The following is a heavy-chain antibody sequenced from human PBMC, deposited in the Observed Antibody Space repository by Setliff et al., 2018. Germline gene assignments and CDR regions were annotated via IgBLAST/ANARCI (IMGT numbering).Heavy chain of an antibody. CDR3: AREQWLDPPGYYYMDV. J-gene: IGHJ6*03. CDR1: GGSISSDNDL. Sequence: PSETLSLTCTVSGGSISSDNDLWSWLRQSPGKGLEWIAYIDYRGRAYYTPSLKSRVSISVDTSKNQFSLKLNSVTAADMAVYYCAREQWLDPPGYYYMDVWAKGTTVTVSS. CDR2: IDYRGRA. V-gene: IGHV4-30-4*08. D-gene: IGHD6-19*01.